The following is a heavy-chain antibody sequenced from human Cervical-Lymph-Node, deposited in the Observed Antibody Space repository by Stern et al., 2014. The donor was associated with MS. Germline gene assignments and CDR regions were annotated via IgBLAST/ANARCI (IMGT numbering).Heavy chain of an antibody. J-gene: IGHJ5*02. Sequence: QVQLQESGPGLVKPSQTLSLTCTVSGGSISSGSYYWSWIRQPAGKGLEWIGRIYTSGRTNYNPSLKSRVTISVETSKNQFSLKLSSGTAADTAVYYCARAADIVVVVAASGAFDPWGQGTLVTVSS. D-gene: IGHD2-15*01. CDR2: IYTSGRT. V-gene: IGHV4-61*02. CDR3: ARAADIVVVVAASGAFDP. CDR1: GGSISSGSYY.